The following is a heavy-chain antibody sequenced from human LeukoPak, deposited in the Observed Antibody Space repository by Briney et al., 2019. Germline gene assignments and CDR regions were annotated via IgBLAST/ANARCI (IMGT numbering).Heavy chain of an antibody. J-gene: IGHJ3*02. CDR3: ARGDAFDI. V-gene: IGHV3-49*04. CDR2: INRKAYGGTT. CDR1: GFTFGDYA. Sequence: GGSLRLSCTTAGFTFGDYAMSWVRQAPGKGLEWVGFINRKAYGGTTEYAASVKGRFAISRDDSKSIDYLQMNSLKTEDTAVYYCARGDAFDIWGQGTMVTVSS.